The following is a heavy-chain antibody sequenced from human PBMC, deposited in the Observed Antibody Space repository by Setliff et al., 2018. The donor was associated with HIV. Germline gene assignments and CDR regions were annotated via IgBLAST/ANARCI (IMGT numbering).Heavy chain of an antibody. CDR1: GWSVSGYY. CDR3: ARGTKGSRWSVTRINWFDT. D-gene: IGHD6-13*01. V-gene: IGHV4-34*01. Sequence: SETLSLTCAVYGWSVSGYYWSWIRQPPDKGLEWIGEIDHSGSTNYNPSLRSRVIMSADTPKSQFSLNLTSLTAGDTAVYYCARGTKGSRWSVTRINWFDTWGQGTLVTVSS. J-gene: IGHJ5*02. CDR2: IDHSGST.